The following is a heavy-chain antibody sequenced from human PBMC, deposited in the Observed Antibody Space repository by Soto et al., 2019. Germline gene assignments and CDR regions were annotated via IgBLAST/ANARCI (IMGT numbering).Heavy chain of an antibody. J-gene: IGHJ6*02. CDR1: GYTFTSYY. V-gene: IGHV1-46*01. CDR2: INPSGGST. Sequence: ASVKVSCKASGYTFTSYYMHWVRQAPGQGLEWMEIINPSGGSTSYAQKFQGRVTMTRDTSTSTVYMELSSLRSEDTAVYYCARDQASVVVPAAIYYYYYGMDVWGQGTTVTVSS. CDR3: ARDQASVVVPAAIYYYYYGMDV. D-gene: IGHD2-2*02.